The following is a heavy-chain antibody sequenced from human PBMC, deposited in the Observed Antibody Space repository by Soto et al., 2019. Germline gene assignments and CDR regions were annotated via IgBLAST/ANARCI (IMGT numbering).Heavy chain of an antibody. CDR2: FSAAGDP. CDR1: GFTFRTYD. V-gene: IGHV3-13*05. Sequence: EVQLVESGGGLVQPGGPLRLSCEASGFTFRTYDMHWVRQGTGKGLEWASGFSAAGDPDYADSVEGRFTISRENAQNSFFLQMNSLRVGDTAVYYCARTDRDFYGLDVWGQGTTVIVSS. CDR3: ARTDRDFYGLDV. J-gene: IGHJ6*02.